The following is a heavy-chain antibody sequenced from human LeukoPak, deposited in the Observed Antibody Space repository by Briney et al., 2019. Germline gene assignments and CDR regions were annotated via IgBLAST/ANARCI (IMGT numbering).Heavy chain of an antibody. CDR3: ARGGPVLWFGELLFAPGSPERYGMDV. D-gene: IGHD3-10*01. V-gene: IGHV1-8*01. CDR1: GYTFTSYD. CDR2: MNPNSGNT. Sequence: ASVKVSFKASGYTFTSYDINWVRQATGQGLEWMVWMNPNSGNTGYAQKFQGRVTMTRNTFISTAYMELSSLRSEDTAVYYCARGGPVLWFGELLFAPGSPERYGMDVWGQGTTVTVSS. J-gene: IGHJ6*02.